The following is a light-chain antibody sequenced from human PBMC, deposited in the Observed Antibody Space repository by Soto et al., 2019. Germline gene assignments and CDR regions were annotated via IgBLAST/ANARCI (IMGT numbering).Light chain of an antibody. CDR2: WAS. Sequence: DIVMTQSPDSLAVSLGERATINCKSSQSVLYGSNNQNYLAWYQQKPRQPPKLLIYWASTRESGVPDRFSGSGSGTDFTLTISSLQAEDVAVYYCQQYYNTGTFGQGTKVEIK. CDR3: QQYYNTGT. V-gene: IGKV4-1*01. J-gene: IGKJ1*01. CDR1: QSVLYGSNNQNY.